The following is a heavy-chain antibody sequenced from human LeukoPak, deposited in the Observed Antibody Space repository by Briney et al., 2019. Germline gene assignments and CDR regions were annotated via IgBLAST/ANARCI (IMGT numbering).Heavy chain of an antibody. CDR3: ARGYYDILTPTDNNWFDP. CDR1: GYSFTSYW. Sequence: GESLKISCKGSGYSFTSYWIGWVRQMPGKGLEWMGIIYPGDSDTRYSPSFQGQVTISADKSISTAYLQWSSLKASDTAMYYCARGYYDILTPTDNNWFDPWGQGTLVTVSS. J-gene: IGHJ5*02. CDR2: IYPGDSDT. V-gene: IGHV5-51*01. D-gene: IGHD3-9*01.